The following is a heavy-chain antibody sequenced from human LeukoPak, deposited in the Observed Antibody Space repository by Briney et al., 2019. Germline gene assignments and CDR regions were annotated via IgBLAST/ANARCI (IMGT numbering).Heavy chain of an antibody. V-gene: IGHV3-30*02. D-gene: IGHD3-10*01. CDR1: GFTFSNYG. J-gene: IGHJ6*03. Sequence: GGSLRLSCAASGFTFSNYGMHWVRQAPGKGLEWVAFIRSDGINKYRADSVKGRFTISRDNSKNTLYLQMNSLRAEDKAVYYCAKLGKTENHYGSGRFSYYYYMDVWGKGTTVTISS. CDR3: AKLGKTENHYGSGRFSYYYYMDV. CDR2: IRSDGINK.